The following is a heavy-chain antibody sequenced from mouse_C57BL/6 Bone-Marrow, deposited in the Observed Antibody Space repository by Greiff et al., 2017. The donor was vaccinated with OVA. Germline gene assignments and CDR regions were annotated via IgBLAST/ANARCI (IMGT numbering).Heavy chain of an antibody. D-gene: IGHD1-1*01. Sequence: VQLQQSGPELVKPGASVKISCKASGYAFSSSWMNWVKQRPGKGLEWIGRIYPGDGATNYNGKFKGKATLTADKSSSTAYMQLSSLTSEDSAVYFCARSTTVVATDHFDYWGQGTTLTVSS. CDR2: IYPGDGAT. CDR1: GYAFSSSW. V-gene: IGHV1-82*01. CDR3: ARSTTVVATDHFDY. J-gene: IGHJ2*01.